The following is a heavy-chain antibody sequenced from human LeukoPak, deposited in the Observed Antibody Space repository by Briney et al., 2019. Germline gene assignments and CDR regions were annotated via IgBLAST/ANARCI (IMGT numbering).Heavy chain of an antibody. V-gene: IGHV1-2*02. CDR3: ARDRGYCSGGSCYPDNWFDP. J-gene: IGHJ5*02. CDR2: INPNSGGT. Sequence: ASVKVSCKASGYTFTGYYMHWVRQAPGQGLEWMGWINPNSGGTNYAQKFQGRVTMTRDTSISTAYMELSRLRSDDTAVYYCARDRGYCSGGSCYPDNWFDPWGQGTQVTVSS. D-gene: IGHD2-15*01. CDR1: GYTFTGYY.